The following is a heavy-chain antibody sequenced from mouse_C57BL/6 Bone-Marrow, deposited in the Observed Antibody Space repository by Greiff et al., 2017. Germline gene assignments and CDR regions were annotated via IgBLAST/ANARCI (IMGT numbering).Heavy chain of an antibody. V-gene: IGHV1-63*01. CDR3: ASYYYGCFDY. CDR2: IYPGGGYT. D-gene: IGHD1-1*01. J-gene: IGHJ2*01. Sequence: QVQLQQSGAELVRPGTSVKMSCKASGYTFTNYWIGWAKQRPGHGLEWIGDIYPGGGYTNYNEKFKGKATLTADKSSSTAYMQFSSLTAEDSAVSYCASYYYGCFDYWGQGTTLTVSS. CDR1: GYTFTNYW.